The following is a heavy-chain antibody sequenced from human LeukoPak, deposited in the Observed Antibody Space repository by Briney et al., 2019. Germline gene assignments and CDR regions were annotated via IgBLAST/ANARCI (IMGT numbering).Heavy chain of an antibody. CDR2: ISGSGGST. Sequence: SGGSLRLSCAASGFTFSSYAMSWVRQAPGKGLEWVSAISGSGGSTYYADSVKGRFTISRDNSKNSLYLQMSSLRTEDTAFYYCVTARKGVYDSRSFFDYWGQGTLVTVSS. V-gene: IGHV3-23*01. CDR1: GFTFSSYA. CDR3: VTARKGVYDSRSFFDY. J-gene: IGHJ4*02. D-gene: IGHD3-22*01.